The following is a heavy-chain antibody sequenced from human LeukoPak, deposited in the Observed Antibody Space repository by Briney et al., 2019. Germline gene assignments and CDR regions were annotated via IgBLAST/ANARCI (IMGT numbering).Heavy chain of an antibody. CDR2: ISGSGGST. CDR1: GFTFSSYA. CDR3: AKDYYGSGSYYNVFDY. J-gene: IGHJ4*02. Sequence: GGSLRLSCAASGFTFSSYAMSWVRQAPGKGLEWVSAISGSGGSTYYADSVKGRFTISRDNAKNSLYLQMNSLRAEDTALYYCAKDYYGSGSYYNVFDYWGQGTLVTVSS. D-gene: IGHD3-10*01. V-gene: IGHV3-23*01.